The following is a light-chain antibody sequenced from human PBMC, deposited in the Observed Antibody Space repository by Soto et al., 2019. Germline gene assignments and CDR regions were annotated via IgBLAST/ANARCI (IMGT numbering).Light chain of an antibody. CDR3: LQYGISPLT. V-gene: IGKV3-20*01. CDR1: QSVSSSY. J-gene: IGKJ4*01. CDR2: GAS. Sequence: EIVLTQSPGTLSLSPGERATLSCRASQSVSSSYLAWYQQKPGQAPRLLIYGASSRATGIPDRFSGSGSGTHFTLSISRLEPEDFAVYSCLQYGISPLTFGGGTKVEIK.